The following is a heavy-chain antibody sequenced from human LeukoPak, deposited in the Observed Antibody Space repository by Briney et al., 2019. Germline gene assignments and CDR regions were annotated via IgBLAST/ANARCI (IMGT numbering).Heavy chain of an antibody. V-gene: IGHV3-21*01. J-gene: IGHJ6*03. CDR2: ISSSSSYI. CDR1: GFTFSSYS. Sequence: GGSLRLSCAASGFTFSSYSMNWVRQAPGKGLEWVSSISSSSSYIYYADSVKGRFTISRDNATNSLYLQMNSLRAEDTAVYYCARTPHNYYGSWSYYTAVYYYYMDVWGKGTTVTVSS. D-gene: IGHD3-10*01. CDR3: ARTPHNYYGSWSYYTAVYYYYMDV.